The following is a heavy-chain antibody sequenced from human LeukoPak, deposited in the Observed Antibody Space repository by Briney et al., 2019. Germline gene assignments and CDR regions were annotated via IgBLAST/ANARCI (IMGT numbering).Heavy chain of an antibody. CDR3: ARVDFVVVPASHILDY. CDR2: INAGNGNT. CDR1: GYTFTSYA. Sequence: GASVKASCKASGYTFTSYAMHWVRQAPGQRLEWMGWINAGNGNTKYSQKFQGRVTITRDTSASTAYMELSSLRSEDTAVYYCARVDFVVVPASHILDYWGQGTLVTVSS. J-gene: IGHJ4*02. D-gene: IGHD2-2*03. V-gene: IGHV1-3*01.